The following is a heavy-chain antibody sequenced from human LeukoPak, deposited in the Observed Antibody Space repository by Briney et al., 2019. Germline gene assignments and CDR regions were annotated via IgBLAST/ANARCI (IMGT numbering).Heavy chain of an antibody. Sequence: PSETLSLTCAVYGGSFNDYYWSWIRQPAGKGLEWIGRIYTSGSTNYNPSLKSRVTMSVDTSKNQFSLKLSSVTAADTAVYYCARDVVAAPGTWDYWGQGTLVTVSS. CDR2: IYTSGST. J-gene: IGHJ4*02. D-gene: IGHD6-13*01. V-gene: IGHV4-4*07. CDR1: GGSFNDYY. CDR3: ARDVVAAPGTWDY.